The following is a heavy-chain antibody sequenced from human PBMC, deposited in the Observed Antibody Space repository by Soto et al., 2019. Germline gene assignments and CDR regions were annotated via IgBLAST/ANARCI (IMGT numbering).Heavy chain of an antibody. CDR3: AKDLSGYDILTGYYYFDY. D-gene: IGHD3-9*01. V-gene: IGHV3-23*01. J-gene: IGHJ4*02. CDR2: ISGSGGST. Sequence: EVQLLESGGGLAQPGGSMRLSCAASGFTFSSYAVSWVRQAPGKGLEWVSAISGSGGSTYYADSVKGRFTISRDNSKNTLYLQMNSLRAEDTAVYYCAKDLSGYDILTGYYYFDYWGQGTLVTVSS. CDR1: GFTFSSYA.